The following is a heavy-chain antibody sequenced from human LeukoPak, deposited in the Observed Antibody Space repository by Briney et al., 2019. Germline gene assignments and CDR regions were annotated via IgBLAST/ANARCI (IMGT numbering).Heavy chain of an antibody. J-gene: IGHJ4*02. V-gene: IGHV6-1*01. D-gene: IGHD2-8*02. CDR2: TYYRSTWSN. CDR1: GDSVSSNTVT. Sequence: SQTLSLTRAISGDSVSSNTVTWNWVRQSPSRGLEWLGRTYYRSTWSNDYAVSMKSRIIVNPDTSKNQFSLQLNSVTPEDTAVYYCARVTGGVFDNWGQGTLVTVSS. CDR3: ARVTGGVFDN.